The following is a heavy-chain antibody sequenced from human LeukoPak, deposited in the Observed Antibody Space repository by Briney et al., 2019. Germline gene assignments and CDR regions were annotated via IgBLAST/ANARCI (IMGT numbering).Heavy chain of an antibody. CDR3: ASLYGSGSYPDY. D-gene: IGHD3-10*01. V-gene: IGHV4-34*01. CDR2: INHSGST. Sequence: SETLSLTCAVYGGSFSGYYWSRIRQPPGKGLEWIGEINHSGSTDYNPSLKSRVTISVDTSKNQLSLKLSSVTAADTAVYYCASLYGSGSYPDYWGQGTLVTVSS. J-gene: IGHJ4*02. CDR1: GGSFSGYY.